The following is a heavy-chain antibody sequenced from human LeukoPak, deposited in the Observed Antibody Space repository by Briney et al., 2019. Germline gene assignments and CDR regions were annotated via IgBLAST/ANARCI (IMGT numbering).Heavy chain of an antibody. CDR1: GFTFSDYY. D-gene: IGHD5-18*01. CDR3: ANDLGWIQLNLG. Sequence: GGSLRLSCAASGFTFSDYYMTWIRQAPGKGLEWVSGISGHGDITYYADSVKGRFTISRDNSRNTVYLQMNSLRAEDTAVYYCANDLGWIQLNLGRGQGTLVTVSS. J-gene: IGHJ4*02. V-gene: IGHV3-23*01. CDR2: ISGHGDIT.